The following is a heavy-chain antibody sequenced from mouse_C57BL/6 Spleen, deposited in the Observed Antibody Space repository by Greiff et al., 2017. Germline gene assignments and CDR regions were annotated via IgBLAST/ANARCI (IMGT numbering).Heavy chain of an antibody. CDR1: GYTFTSYW. V-gene: IGHV1-53*01. CDR2: INPSNGGT. D-gene: IGHD3-1*01. CDR3: ARSGRLSYAMDY. J-gene: IGHJ4*01. Sequence: QVQLKQPGTELVKPGASVKLSCKASGYTFTSYWMHWVKQRPGQGLEWIGNINPSNGGTNYNEKFKSKATLTVDKSSSTAYMQLSSLTSEDSAVYYCARSGRLSYAMDYWGQGTSVTVSS.